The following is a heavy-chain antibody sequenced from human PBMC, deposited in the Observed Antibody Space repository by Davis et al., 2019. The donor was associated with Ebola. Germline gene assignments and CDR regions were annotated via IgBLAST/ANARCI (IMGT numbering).Heavy chain of an antibody. CDR3: ARTSIVGTTTTASDI. J-gene: IGHJ3*02. Sequence: ASVKVSCKASGYTFINYGISWVRQAPGQGLEWMGWISAYNGNTNYAQKVQGRVTMTTDTSTGTAYLDLRSLRSDDTAVYFCARTSIVGTTTTASDIWGQGTLVTVSS. CDR2: ISAYNGNT. D-gene: IGHD1-26*01. CDR1: GYTFINYG. V-gene: IGHV1-18*04.